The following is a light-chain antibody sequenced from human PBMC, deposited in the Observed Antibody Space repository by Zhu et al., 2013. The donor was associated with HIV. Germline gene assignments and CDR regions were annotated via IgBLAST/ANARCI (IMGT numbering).Light chain of an antibody. CDR2: GAS. V-gene: IGKV3-20*01. J-gene: IGKJ1*01. CDR1: QSFSSNN. Sequence: ENVLTQSPGTLSLSPGERASLSCRASQSFSSNNLAWYQQKPGQSPRLLIYGASSRATGIPDRFSGSGSGTDFTLTISSLEPEDFAVYYCHHYGSTPPTFGQGTKVAIK. CDR3: HHYGSTPPT.